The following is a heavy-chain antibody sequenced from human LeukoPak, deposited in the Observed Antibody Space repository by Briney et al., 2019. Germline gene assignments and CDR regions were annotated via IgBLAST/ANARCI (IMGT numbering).Heavy chain of an antibody. CDR1: GGTFSSYA. CDR3: ASRDNWNDPFDY. V-gene: IGHV1-69*01. CDR2: IIPIFDTA. D-gene: IGHD1-1*01. J-gene: IGHJ4*02. Sequence: SVKVSCKASGGTFSSYAISWVRQAPGQGLEWMGGIIPIFDTANYAQKFQGRVTITADESTSTAYMELSSLRSEDTAVYYCASRDNWNDPFDYWGQGTLVTVSS.